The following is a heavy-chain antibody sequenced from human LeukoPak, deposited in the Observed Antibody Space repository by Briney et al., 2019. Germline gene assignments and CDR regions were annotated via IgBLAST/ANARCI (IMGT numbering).Heavy chain of an antibody. CDR1: GFTFDDYA. D-gene: IGHD2-15*01. Sequence: GGSLRLSCAASGFTFDDYAMHWVRQAPGKGLEWVSGISWNSGSIGYADSVKGRFTISRDNAKNSLYLQMNSLRAEDTALYYCAKAYCSGGSCRVSDAFDIWGQGTMVTVSS. CDR2: ISWNSGSI. J-gene: IGHJ3*02. V-gene: IGHV3-9*01. CDR3: AKAYCSGGSCRVSDAFDI.